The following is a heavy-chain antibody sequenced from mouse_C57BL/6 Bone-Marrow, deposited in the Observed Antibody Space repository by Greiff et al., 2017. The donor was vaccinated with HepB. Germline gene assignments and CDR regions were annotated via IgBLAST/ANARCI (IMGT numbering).Heavy chain of an antibody. CDR3: ARSSWIYYGTLYFDY. CDR2: IDPSDSYT. Sequence: VQLQQPGAELVRPGTSVKLSCKASGYTFTSYWMHWVKQRPGQGLEWIGVIDPSDSYTNYNQKFKGKATLTVDTSSSTAYMQLSSLTSEDSAVYYCARSSWIYYGTLYFDYWGQGTTLTVSS. D-gene: IGHD2-1*01. CDR1: GYTFTSYW. V-gene: IGHV1-59*01. J-gene: IGHJ2*01.